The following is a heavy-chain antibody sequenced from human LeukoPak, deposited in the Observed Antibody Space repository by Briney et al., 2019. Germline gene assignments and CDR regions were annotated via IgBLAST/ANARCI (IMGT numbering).Heavy chain of an antibody. CDR3: AKAVSSSWYYRSYYFDY. V-gene: IGHV3-23*01. D-gene: IGHD6-13*01. Sequence: GGSLRLSCAASGFTFSSYAMSWVRQAPGKGLEWVSAISGSGGSTYYADSVKGRFTISRDNSKNTLYLQMNSLRAEDTAVYYCAKAVSSSWYYRSYYFDYWGQGTLVTVSS. J-gene: IGHJ4*02. CDR1: GFTFSSYA. CDR2: ISGSGGST.